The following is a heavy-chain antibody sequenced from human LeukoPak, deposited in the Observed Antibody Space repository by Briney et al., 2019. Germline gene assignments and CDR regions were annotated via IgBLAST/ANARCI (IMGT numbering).Heavy chain of an antibody. V-gene: IGHV4-59*08. Sequence: SETLSLTCTVSNGSFSNHFWSWIRQPPGKGLEWIGYISYSGSAHYDPTLKSRVTISVDTSKNQFSLKLSSVTAADTAVYYCASGVAVDPDTFDIWGLGTLVTVSS. J-gene: IGHJ3*02. CDR1: NGSFSNHF. D-gene: IGHD6-19*01. CDR2: ISYSGSA. CDR3: ASGVAVDPDTFDI.